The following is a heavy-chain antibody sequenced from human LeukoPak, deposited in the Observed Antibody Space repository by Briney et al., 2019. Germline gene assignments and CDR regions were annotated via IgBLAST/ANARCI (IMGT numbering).Heavy chain of an antibody. CDR2: IYPGDSGT. CDR3: ARQNDYRLDY. Sequence: GESLKISCKGSGYTFSSYWIGWVRQMPGKGLEWMGIIYPGDSGTRYSPSLQGQVTISVDTSIGTAYLQWSSLKASDTAIYYCARQNDYRLDYWGQGTLVTVSS. J-gene: IGHJ4*02. CDR1: GYTFSSYW. D-gene: IGHD5-12*01. V-gene: IGHV5-51*01.